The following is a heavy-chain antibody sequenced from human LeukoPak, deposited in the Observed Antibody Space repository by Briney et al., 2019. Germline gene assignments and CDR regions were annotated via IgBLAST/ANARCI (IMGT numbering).Heavy chain of an antibody. D-gene: IGHD5-18*01. CDR2: ISGDGGNT. Sequence: GGSLRLSCAASGFSFSRYRMNWVRQAPGKGLEWVSLISGDGGNTYYDSVKGRFTISRDNSKNSLYLQMNSLRTEDTALYYCAKDIYSYGYGGADYWGQGTLVTVSS. V-gene: IGHV3-43*02. CDR3: AKDIYSYGYGGADY. CDR1: GFSFSRYR. J-gene: IGHJ4*02.